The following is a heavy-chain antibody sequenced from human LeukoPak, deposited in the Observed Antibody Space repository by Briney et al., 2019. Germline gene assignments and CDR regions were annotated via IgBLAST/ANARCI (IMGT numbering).Heavy chain of an antibody. Sequence: SETLSLTCTVSGGSISSYYWSWIRQPPGKGLEWIGGIYYSGSTNYNPSLKSRVTISVDTSKNQFSLKLSSVTAADTAVYYCATTYYDSSGYYLFDYWVQGTLVTVSS. CDR1: GGSISSYY. J-gene: IGHJ4*02. CDR2: IYYSGST. V-gene: IGHV4-59*01. D-gene: IGHD3-22*01. CDR3: ATTYYDSSGYYLFDY.